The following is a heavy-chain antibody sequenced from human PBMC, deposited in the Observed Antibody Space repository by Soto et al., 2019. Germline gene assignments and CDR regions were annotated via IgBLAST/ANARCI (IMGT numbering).Heavy chain of an antibody. V-gene: IGHV4-39*07. Sequence: PSETLSLTCIVSGDSISTSFYYWGWIRQPPGKGLEWIGSIDYSGSTNYNASLKSRVTISVDTSKNQFSLKLSSVTAADTAVYYCARGPPLSRKGYCSSTSCYAYYYGMDVWGQGTTVTVSS. D-gene: IGHD2-2*01. CDR3: ARGPPLSRKGYCSSTSCYAYYYGMDV. CDR1: GDSISTSFYY. CDR2: IDYSGST. J-gene: IGHJ6*02.